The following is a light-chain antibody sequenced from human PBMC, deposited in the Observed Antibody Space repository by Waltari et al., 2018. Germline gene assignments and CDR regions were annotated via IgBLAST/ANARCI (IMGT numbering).Light chain of an antibody. J-gene: IGKJ5*01. CDR2: GAS. CDR3: QQYGSSPPVT. V-gene: IGKV3-20*01. CDR1: QSITSDY. Sequence: EIVLTQSRVTLSLSPGERATLSCRACQSITSDYLAWYQQKPGQAPRLLIYGASSSATVIPDRFSGSGSWTDFTLIITRLEPEDFAVYYCQQYGSSPPVTFGQGTRLDIK.